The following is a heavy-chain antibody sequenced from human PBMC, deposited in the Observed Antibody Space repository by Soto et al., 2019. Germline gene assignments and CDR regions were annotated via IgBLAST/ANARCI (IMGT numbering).Heavy chain of an antibody. CDR3: ARYYDSSGYYYFDY. J-gene: IGHJ4*02. D-gene: IGHD3-22*01. V-gene: IGHV4-4*02. CDR2: IYHSGST. Sequence: SATMALTSSVSCCSISKSDLWRLVRPPPGKGLEWIGEIYHSGSTNYNPSLKSRVTISVDKSKNQFSLKLSSVTAADTAVYYCARYYDSSGYYYFDYWGQGTLVTVSS. CDR1: CCSISKSDL.